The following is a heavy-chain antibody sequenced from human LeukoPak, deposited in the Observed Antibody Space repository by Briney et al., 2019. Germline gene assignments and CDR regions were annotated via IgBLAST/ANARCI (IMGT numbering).Heavy chain of an antibody. D-gene: IGHD4-17*01. Sequence: GGSLRLSCAASGFTFSSYWMTWVRQAPGKGLEWVSSIDPSSTYIYYADSVKGRFTISRDNAQNSLYLQMNSLRAEDTAVYYCTRGSYGDYEYWGQGTLVTVSS. CDR1: GFTFSSYW. J-gene: IGHJ4*02. V-gene: IGHV3-21*01. CDR3: TRGSYGDYEY. CDR2: IDPSSTYI.